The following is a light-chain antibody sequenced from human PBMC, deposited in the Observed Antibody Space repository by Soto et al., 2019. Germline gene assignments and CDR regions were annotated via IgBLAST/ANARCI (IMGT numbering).Light chain of an antibody. CDR3: SSYTSSSTRV. V-gene: IGLV2-14*01. CDR1: SSDVGGYNY. Sequence: QSALTQPASVSGSPGQSITISCTGTSSDVGGYNYVSWYQQYPGKAPKLMIYDVSNRPSGVSNRFSGSKSGNTASLTISGLQAEDETDYYSSSYTSSSTRVFGGGTKLTVL. J-gene: IGLJ2*01. CDR2: DVS.